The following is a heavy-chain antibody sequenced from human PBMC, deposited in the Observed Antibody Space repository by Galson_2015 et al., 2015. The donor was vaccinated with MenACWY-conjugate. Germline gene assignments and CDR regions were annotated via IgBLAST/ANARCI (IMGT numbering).Heavy chain of an antibody. CDR3: ARHPPGGRGMDV. CDR2: ISHIDYKT. CDR1: GYNFVPYW. J-gene: IGHJ6*02. D-gene: IGHD1-26*01. Sequence: QSGAEVTKPGESLQISCTGSGYNFVPYWIGWVRQMPGKGLEWVGLISHIDYKTRYSPDFEGQVTISAAKSISTAYLQWNSLQASDTAMYYCARHPPGGRGMDVWGQGTTVTVSS. V-gene: IGHV5-51*01.